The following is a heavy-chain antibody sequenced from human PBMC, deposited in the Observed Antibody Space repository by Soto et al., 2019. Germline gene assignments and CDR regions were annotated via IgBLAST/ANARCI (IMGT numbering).Heavy chain of an antibody. J-gene: IGHJ6*03. D-gene: IGHD6-19*01. CDR2: ISGSGGST. CDR3: AKRAGGRASSGWLYYYYCMDV. CDR1: GFTFSSYA. Sequence: EVQLLESGGGLVQPGGSLRLSCAASGFTFSSYAMSWVRQAPGKGLEWVSAISGSGGSTYYADSVKGRFTISRDNSKNTLYLQMNSLRAEDTAVYYCAKRAGGRASSGWLYYYYCMDVWGKGTTVTVSS. V-gene: IGHV3-23*01.